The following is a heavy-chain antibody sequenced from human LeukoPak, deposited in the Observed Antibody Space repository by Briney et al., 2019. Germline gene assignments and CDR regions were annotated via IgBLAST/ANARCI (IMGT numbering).Heavy chain of an antibody. CDR3: ARDGHETYYGSGSYYNASPSDAFDI. J-gene: IGHJ3*02. CDR1: GYTFTSYY. Sequence: GASVKVSCKASGYTFTSYYMHWVRQAPGQGLEWMGIFNPSGGSTSYAQKFQGRVTMTRDTSTSTVYMELSSLRSEDTAVYYCARDGHETYYGSGSYYNASPSDAFDIWGQGTMVTVSS. D-gene: IGHD3-10*01. V-gene: IGHV1-46*01. CDR2: FNPSGGST.